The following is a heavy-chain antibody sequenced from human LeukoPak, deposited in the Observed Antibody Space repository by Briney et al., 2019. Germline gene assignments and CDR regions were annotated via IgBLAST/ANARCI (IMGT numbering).Heavy chain of an antibody. D-gene: IGHD1-26*01. CDR2: ISYDGSNK. CDR3: AKDAYSGSFRWFDP. J-gene: IGHJ5*02. Sequence: QPGGSLRLSCAASGFTFSGYGMHWVRQAPGKGLEWVAVISYDGSNKYYADSVKGRFTISRDNSKNTLYLQMNSLRAEDTAVYYCAKDAYSGSFRWFDPWGQGTLVTVSS. V-gene: IGHV3-30*18. CDR1: GFTFSGYG.